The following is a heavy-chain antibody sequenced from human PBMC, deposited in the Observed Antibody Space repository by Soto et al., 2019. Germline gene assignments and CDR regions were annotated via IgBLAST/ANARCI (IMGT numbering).Heavy chain of an antibody. J-gene: IGHJ6*02. Sequence: QVQLVKPGAEVKKPGSSLKVSGKASGGTLSSYAISWVRQAPGQGLGGMGGIIPISGTANYAQKFQGRVTITADESTSTAYMELSSLRSEDTAVYYCARSQGSSTSLEIYYYYYYGMDVWGQGTTVTVSS. CDR1: GGTLSSYA. D-gene: IGHD2-2*01. V-gene: IGHV1-69*01. CDR3: ARSQGSSTSLEIYYYYYYGMDV. CDR2: IIPISGTA.